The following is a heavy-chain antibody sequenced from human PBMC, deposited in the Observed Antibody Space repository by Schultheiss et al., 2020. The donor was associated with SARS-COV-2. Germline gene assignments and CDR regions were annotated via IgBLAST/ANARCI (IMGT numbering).Heavy chain of an antibody. V-gene: IGHV1-2*02. CDR2: ISAYNGNT. CDR3: ARVREVAGINY. D-gene: IGHD6-19*01. CDR1: GYTFTGYY. Sequence: ASVKVSCKASGYTFTGYYMHWVRQAPGQGLEWMGWISAYNGNTNYAQKLQGRVTMTRDTSISTAYMELSRLRSDDTAVYYCARVREVAGINYWGQGTLVTVSS. J-gene: IGHJ4*02.